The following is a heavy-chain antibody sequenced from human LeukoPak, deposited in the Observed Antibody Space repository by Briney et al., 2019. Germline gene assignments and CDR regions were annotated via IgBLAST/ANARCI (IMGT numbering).Heavy chain of an antibody. J-gene: IGHJ4*02. D-gene: IGHD2-2*01. Sequence: GGSLRLSCAASGFTFSNHAMSWVRQAPGKGLEWVSVIRGSGGKTYYEDSVKGRFTSSIDNSNNTLSLQMDSLRAEDTAVYYCAKAKTPSCYAALDYWGQGTLVTVSS. CDR1: GFTFSNHA. CDR2: IRGSGGKT. CDR3: AKAKTPSCYAALDY. V-gene: IGHV3-23*01.